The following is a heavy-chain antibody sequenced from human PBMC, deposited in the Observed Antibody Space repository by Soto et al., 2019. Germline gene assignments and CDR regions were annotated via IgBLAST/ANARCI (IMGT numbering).Heavy chain of an antibody. CDR2: ISGSGGST. D-gene: IGHD6-6*01. V-gene: IGHV3-23*01. J-gene: IGHJ5*02. CDR3: PKPHSSSSDWFDP. Sequence: GGSLRLSCGASGFTFSSYAMSWVRQAPGKGLEWVSAISGSGGSTYYADSVKGRFTISRDNSKNTLYLQMNSLRAEDTAVYYCPKPHSSSSDWFDPWGQGTLVTVYS. CDR1: GFTFSSYA.